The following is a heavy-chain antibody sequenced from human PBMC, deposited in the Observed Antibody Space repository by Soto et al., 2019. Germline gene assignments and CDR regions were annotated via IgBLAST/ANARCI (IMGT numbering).Heavy chain of an antibody. CDR1: GFTFSSYS. V-gene: IGHV3-48*01. CDR3: ASTAGRGSGCYDY. D-gene: IGHD6-19*01. CDR2: ISSSSSTI. J-gene: IGHJ4*02. Sequence: PGGSLRLSCAASGFTFSSYSMNWVRQAPGKGLEWVSYISSSSSTIYYADSVKGRFTISRDNAKNSLYLQMNSLRAEDTAVYYCASTAGRGSGCYDYWGQGTLVTVSS.